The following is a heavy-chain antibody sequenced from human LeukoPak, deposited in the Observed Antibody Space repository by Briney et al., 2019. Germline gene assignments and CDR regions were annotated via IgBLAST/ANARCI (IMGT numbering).Heavy chain of an antibody. CDR3: ARENDFDAFDI. V-gene: IGHV4-59*01. J-gene: IGHJ3*02. D-gene: IGHD2-21*02. CDR2: IYYSGST. CDR1: GGSISSYY. Sequence: SETLSLTCTVSGGSISSYYWSWIRQPPGKGLEWIGYIYYSGSTNYNPSLKSRVTISVDTSKNQFSLKLSSVTAADTAVYYCARENDFDAFDIWGQGTMVTASS.